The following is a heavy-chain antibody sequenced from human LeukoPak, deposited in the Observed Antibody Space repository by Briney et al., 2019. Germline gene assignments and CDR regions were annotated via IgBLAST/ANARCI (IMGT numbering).Heavy chain of an antibody. CDR2: ITGIGDYT. CDR1: GSTFINY. CDR3: VKDLPASGWYS. D-gene: IGHD6-19*01. J-gene: IGHJ4*02. Sequence: PGGSLRLSCAGSGSTFINYMAWVRQAPGMGLEWVSAITGIGDYTYYTDSVKGRFTISRDNSKNTLYLQMNSLRGEDTAIYYCVKDLPASGWYSWGQGTLVTVSS. V-gene: IGHV3-23*01.